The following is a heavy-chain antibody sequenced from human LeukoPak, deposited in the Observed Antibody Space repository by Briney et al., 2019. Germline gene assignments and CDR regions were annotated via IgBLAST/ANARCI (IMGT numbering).Heavy chain of an antibody. J-gene: IGHJ4*02. V-gene: IGHV3-23*01. D-gene: IGHD6-13*01. CDR3: AKGSRSWYTRGGSNLDY. CDR2: ISGSGGST. Sequence: PGGSLRLSCAASGFTFSSYAMSWVRQAPGKGLEWVSAISGSGGSTYYADSVKGRFTISRDNSKNPLYLQMTSLRAEDTAVYYCAKGSRSWYTRGGSNLDYWGQGTLVTVSS. CDR1: GFTFSSYA.